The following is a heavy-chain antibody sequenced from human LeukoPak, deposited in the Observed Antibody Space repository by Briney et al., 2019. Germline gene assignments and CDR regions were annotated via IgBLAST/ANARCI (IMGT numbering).Heavy chain of an antibody. D-gene: IGHD3-10*02. J-gene: IGHJ4*02. V-gene: IGHV1-18*01. CDR1: GYTFTSYG. Sequence: ASVKVSFKASGYTFTSYGISWVRQAPGQGLEWMGWISAYNGNTNYAQKLQGRVTMTTDTSTSTAYMELRSLRSDDTAVYYCARVWLFGELLRPFDYWGQGTLVTVSS. CDR3: ARVWLFGELLRPFDY. CDR2: ISAYNGNT.